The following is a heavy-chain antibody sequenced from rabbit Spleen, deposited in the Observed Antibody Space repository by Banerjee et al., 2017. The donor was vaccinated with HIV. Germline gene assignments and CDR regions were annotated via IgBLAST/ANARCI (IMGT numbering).Heavy chain of an antibody. J-gene: IGHJ4*01. Sequence: QSLEESGGDLVKPGASLTLTCTASGFSFSSTYYMCWVRQAPGKGLEWIACIDAGNGGSDYYASWAKGRFTISKTSSTTVTLQMTSLTAADTATYFCARDVFAYGYAFDLWGPGTLVTVS. V-gene: IGHV1S40*01. CDR1: GFSFSSTYY. CDR2: IDAGNGGSD. CDR3: ARDVFAYGYAFDL. D-gene: IGHD6-1*01.